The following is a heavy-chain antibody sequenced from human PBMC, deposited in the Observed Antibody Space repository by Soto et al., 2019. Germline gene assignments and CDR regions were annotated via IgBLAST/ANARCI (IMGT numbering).Heavy chain of an antibody. Sequence: QVQLVESGGGVVQPGGSLRLSCSLSGFTFSSYGLHWVRQAPGKGLEWVAVIWFDGSNKFYADSVKGRFTISRDNSKDTLYLLMNSVRAEDTAVYYCARDPSYNGVCSISSACYYMDVWGKGTSVTVSS. V-gene: IGHV3-33*01. J-gene: IGHJ6*03. CDR1: GFTFSSYG. CDR3: ARDPSYNGVCSISSACYYMDV. CDR2: IWFDGSNK. D-gene: IGHD2-8*01.